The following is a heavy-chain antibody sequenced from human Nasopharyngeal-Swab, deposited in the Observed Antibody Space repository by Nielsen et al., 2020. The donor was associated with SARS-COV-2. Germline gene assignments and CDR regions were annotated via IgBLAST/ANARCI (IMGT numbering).Heavy chain of an antibody. CDR3: ARDAQYQLLGESCDY. CDR1: GYTFTSYG. J-gene: IGHJ4*02. CDR2: ISAYNGKT. D-gene: IGHD2-2*01. Sequence: ASVKVSCKDSGYTFTSYGITWVRQAPGQGLEWMAWISAYNGKTNYAQKLQGRVTMTTDTSTSTAYMELRSLRSDDTAVYYCARDAQYQLLGESCDYWGQGTLVTVSS. V-gene: IGHV1-18*01.